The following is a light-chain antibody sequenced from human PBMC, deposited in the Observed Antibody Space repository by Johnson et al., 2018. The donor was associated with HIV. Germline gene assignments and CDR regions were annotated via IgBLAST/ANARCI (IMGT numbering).Light chain of an antibody. V-gene: IGLV1-51*01. Sequence: QSVLTQPPSVSAAPGQKVTISCSGSSSNIGNNYVSWYQQFPGTAPKLLIYDNNKRPSGIPDRFSGSKSGTSATLDITGLQTGDEADYYCGTWDTNLGAQEGFGTGTKVTVL. CDR2: DNN. CDR3: GTWDTNLGAQEG. J-gene: IGLJ1*01. CDR1: SSNIGNNY.